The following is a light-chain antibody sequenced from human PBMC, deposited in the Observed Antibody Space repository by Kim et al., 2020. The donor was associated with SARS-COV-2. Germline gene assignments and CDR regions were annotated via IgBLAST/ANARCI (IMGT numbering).Light chain of an antibody. V-gene: IGKV1-39*01. Sequence: DVQMAQSPSSLSASVGDRVTITCRASQSLVTHLNWYQQKPGQAPRLLISGASSLQPGVPSRFSGSGSGSVFTVTISSLQPEDAATYYCQQSFSLPLTFGGGTKVEMK. J-gene: IGKJ4*01. CDR3: QQSFSLPLT. CDR2: GAS. CDR1: QSLVTH.